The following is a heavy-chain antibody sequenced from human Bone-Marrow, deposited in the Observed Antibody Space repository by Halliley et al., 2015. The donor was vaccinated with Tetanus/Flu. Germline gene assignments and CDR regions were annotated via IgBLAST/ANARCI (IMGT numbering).Heavy chain of an antibody. CDR2: INHSGDT. V-gene: IGHV4-34*01. D-gene: IGHD1-26*01. CDR1: DGSFSGYF. J-gene: IGHJ6*02. Sequence: TLSLTCDVSDGSFSGYFWTWIRQTPGKGLEWIGEINHSGDTNYNPSLKSRVTISVDTSKNQFYLRLSSVTAADTAVYYCARAVWERLPPSHYYYAMAVWGRGTTVTVSS. CDR3: ARAVWERLPPSHYYYAMAV.